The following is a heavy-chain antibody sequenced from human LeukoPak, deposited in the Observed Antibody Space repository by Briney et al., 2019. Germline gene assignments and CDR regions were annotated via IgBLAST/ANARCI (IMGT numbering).Heavy chain of an antibody. V-gene: IGHV3-33*01. Sequence: PGGSLRLSCEASGFSFSTYGMHWVRQAPGKGLEWVALIWFDGSNKHYADSVKGRFTISRDNPKNTMYLQMDSLRAEDTAVYYCARVVSYYGSSYRLLDLWGRGTLVTVSS. CDR2: IWFDGSNK. CDR3: ARVVSYYGSSYRLLDL. D-gene: IGHD3-10*01. J-gene: IGHJ2*01. CDR1: GFSFSTYG.